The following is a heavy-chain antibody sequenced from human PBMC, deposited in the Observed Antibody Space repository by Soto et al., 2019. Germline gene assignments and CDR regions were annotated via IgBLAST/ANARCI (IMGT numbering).Heavy chain of an antibody. Sequence: GGSLRLSCAASGFTFSSYWMHWVRQAPGKGLVWVSRINSDGSSTSYADSVKGRFTISRDNAKNTLYLQMNSLRAEDTAVYYCARDQKPTLLAHYYYYYMDVWGKGTTVTVSS. CDR1: GFTFSSYW. CDR2: INSDGSST. J-gene: IGHJ6*03. CDR3: ARDQKPTLLAHYYYYYMDV. V-gene: IGHV3-74*01.